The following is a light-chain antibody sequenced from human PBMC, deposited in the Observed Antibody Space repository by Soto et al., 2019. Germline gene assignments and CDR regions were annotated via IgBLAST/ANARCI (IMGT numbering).Light chain of an antibody. CDR2: GTS. V-gene: IGKV3-20*01. J-gene: IGKJ5*01. Sequence: EMVMTQSPATLSVSPGERATLSCRASERIYSAYLGWYQQKPGQAPRLLIYGTSSRATGIPDRFSGSGSGTDFTITISRLEPEDGAVYDGQQYGNSPITFGQGTRLEIK. CDR1: ERIYSAY. CDR3: QQYGNSPIT.